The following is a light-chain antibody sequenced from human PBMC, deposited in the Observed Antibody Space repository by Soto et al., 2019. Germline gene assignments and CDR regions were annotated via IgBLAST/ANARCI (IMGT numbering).Light chain of an antibody. J-gene: IGLJ2*01. Sequence: QSVLTQPPSASGTPGQRVTISWSGSSSNIGGNIVNWYQQLPGTAPKLLIHSNNQRPSGVPDRFSGSKSGTSASLAISGLQSEDEADYYCAAWDDSLNGVVFGGGTKLTVL. CDR1: SSNIGGNI. CDR3: AAWDDSLNGVV. CDR2: SNN. V-gene: IGLV1-44*01.